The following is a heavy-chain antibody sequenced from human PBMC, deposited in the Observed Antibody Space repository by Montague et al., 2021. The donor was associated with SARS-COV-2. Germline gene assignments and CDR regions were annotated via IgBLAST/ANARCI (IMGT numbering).Heavy chain of an antibody. CDR2: IDYSGST. CDR3: ARASGKKTIFGVVISYFDY. D-gene: IGHD3-3*01. Sequence: TLSLTCTVSGGSISSGGYYWSWIRQHPGKGLEWIGYIDYSGSTYYXXXLKSRVTISVDTSKNQFSLKLSSVTAADTAVYYCARASGKKTIFGVVISYFDYWGQGTLVTVSS. J-gene: IGHJ4*02. CDR1: GGSISSGGYY. V-gene: IGHV4-31*03.